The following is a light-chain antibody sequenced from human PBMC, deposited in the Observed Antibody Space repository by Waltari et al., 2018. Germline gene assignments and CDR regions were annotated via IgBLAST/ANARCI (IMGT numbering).Light chain of an antibody. V-gene: IGKV1-39*01. J-gene: IGKJ1*01. CDR2: ATS. Sequence: DIQMTQSPSSLSASVGDIVTITCRAGQDISDTLNWYQQKPGKAPKLLIFATSNLQSGVPSRFTGSASGADFSLTINSLQPEDLATYYCQQSYSPPHTFGQGTRVDFK. CDR1: QDISDT. CDR3: QQSYSPPHT.